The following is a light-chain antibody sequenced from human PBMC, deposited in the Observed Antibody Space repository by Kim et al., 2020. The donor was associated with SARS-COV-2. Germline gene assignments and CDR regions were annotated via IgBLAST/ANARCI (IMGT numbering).Light chain of an antibody. CDR3: QQYNNWYT. V-gene: IGKV3-15*01. J-gene: IGKJ2*01. CDR2: GAS. Sequence: LSVSPGERAPLSCGASQSVSSNFAWYQQKPGQAPRLLIYGASTRATGIPARFSGSGSGTEFTLTISSLQSEDFAVYYCQQYNNWYTFGQGTKLEI. CDR1: QSVSSN.